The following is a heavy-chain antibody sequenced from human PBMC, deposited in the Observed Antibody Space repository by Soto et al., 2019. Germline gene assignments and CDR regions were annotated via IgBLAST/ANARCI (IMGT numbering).Heavy chain of an antibody. CDR3: AAAAGTGFDY. Sequence: EVQLVESGGGLVKPGGSLRLSCAASGFTFSSYRMNWVRQAPGKGLEWVSSISSSSSYIYYADSVKGRFTISRDNAKNSLYLQMNSLRAEDTAVYYCAAAAGTGFDYWGQGTLVTVSS. D-gene: IGHD6-13*01. V-gene: IGHV3-21*01. CDR2: ISSSSSYI. CDR1: GFTFSSYR. J-gene: IGHJ4*02.